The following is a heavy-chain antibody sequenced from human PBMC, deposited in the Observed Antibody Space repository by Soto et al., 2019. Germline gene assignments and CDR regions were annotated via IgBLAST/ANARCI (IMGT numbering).Heavy chain of an antibody. V-gene: IGHV3-33*06. CDR3: ANNFDY. J-gene: IGHJ4*02. CDR2: IWHDGGNK. CDR1: GFTFSNYG. Sequence: QVQLVESGGGVVQPERSLSLSCTTSGFTFSNYGMHWVRQAPGKGLEWVAVIWHDGGNKFYADSVKGRFTVSRDNSKNTLYLQMNSLRPDDTAVYYCANNFDYWGRGTLVTVSS.